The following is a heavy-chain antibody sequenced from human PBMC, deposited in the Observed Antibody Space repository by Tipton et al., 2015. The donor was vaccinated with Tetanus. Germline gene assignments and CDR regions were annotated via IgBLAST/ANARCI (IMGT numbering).Heavy chain of an antibody. CDR2: IFASGST. D-gene: IGHD2-8*01. V-gene: IGHV4-4*08. CDR1: GDSMTRYY. J-gene: IGHJ3*01. CDR3: ARRSYCTSTRCFDAFDL. Sequence: TLSLTCTVSGDSMTRYYWSWNRQPPGKGLEWISYIFASGSTNYNPALRSRVTISMDTSKNQISLDLTSVTAADTAVYFCARRSYCTSTRCFDAFDLWGPGARVTVSS.